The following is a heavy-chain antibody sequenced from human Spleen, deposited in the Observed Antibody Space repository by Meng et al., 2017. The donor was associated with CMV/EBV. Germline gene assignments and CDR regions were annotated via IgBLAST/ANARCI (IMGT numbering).Heavy chain of an antibody. CDR2: ITWNSDTI. CDR1: GFTFSSYS. V-gene: IGHV3-9*01. J-gene: IGHJ4*02. D-gene: IGHD1-20*01. Sequence: SLKISCAASGFTFSSYSMNWVRQAPGKGLEWVSGITWNSDTIDYADSVKGRFTISRDNAKNSLYLPMNSLRAEDTASYYCAKDFSYNWNLIFDSWGRGTLVTVSS. CDR3: AKDFSYNWNLIFDS.